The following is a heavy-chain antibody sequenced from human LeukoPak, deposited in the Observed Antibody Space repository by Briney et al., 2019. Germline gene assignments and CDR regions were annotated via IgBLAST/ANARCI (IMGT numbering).Heavy chain of an antibody. D-gene: IGHD5-18*01. J-gene: IGHJ4*02. Sequence: GGSLRLSCAASGFTFSSYSMNWVRQAPGKGLEWVSSISSSSSYIYYADSVKGRFTISRDNAKNSLYLQMNSLRAEDTAVYYCARDRGWAAMGLYFDYWGQGTLVTVSS. CDR1: GFTFSSYS. CDR3: ARDRGWAAMGLYFDY. CDR2: ISSSSSYI. V-gene: IGHV3-21*01.